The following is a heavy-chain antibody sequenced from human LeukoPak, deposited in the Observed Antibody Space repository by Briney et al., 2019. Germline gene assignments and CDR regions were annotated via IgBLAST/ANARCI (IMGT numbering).Heavy chain of an antibody. Sequence: PGGSLRLSCVASGFTFDDYGIGWVRQAPGEGLEWVSGINWNGGSTDYADSVKGRFTISRDNAKNSVYLQMSSLRVEDTALYHCVLTSGSGSYRGYLNYWGQGTLVTVSS. CDR3: VLTSGSGSYRGYLNY. V-gene: IGHV3-20*01. CDR2: INWNGGST. J-gene: IGHJ4*02. CDR1: GFTFDDYG. D-gene: IGHD3-10*01.